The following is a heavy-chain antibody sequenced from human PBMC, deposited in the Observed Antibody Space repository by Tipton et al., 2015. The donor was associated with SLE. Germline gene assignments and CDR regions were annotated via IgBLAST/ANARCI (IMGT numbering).Heavy chain of an antibody. CDR1: GLMFSGSA. Sequence: GSLRLSCAASGLMFSGSAVHWVRQASGKGLEWVGRIRSTASGYATAYAASVNGRFTISSDDTENTAYLHMNSLNTEDTAVYYCTSPEHVWFGESNMDFWGKGTTVTVSS. CDR3: TSPEHVWFGESNMDF. J-gene: IGHJ6*03. D-gene: IGHD3-10*01. V-gene: IGHV3-73*01. CDR2: IRSTASGYAT.